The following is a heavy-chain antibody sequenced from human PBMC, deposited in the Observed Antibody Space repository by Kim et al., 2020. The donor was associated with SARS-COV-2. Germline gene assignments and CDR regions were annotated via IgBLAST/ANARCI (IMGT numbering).Heavy chain of an antibody. CDR2: INHSGST. CDR3: ARSMVAYYYYYGMDV. CDR1: GGSFSGYY. V-gene: IGHV4-34*01. J-gene: IGHJ6*02. Sequence: SETLSLTCAVYGGSFSGYYWSWIRQPPGKGLEWIGEINHSGSTNYNPSLKSRVTISVDTSKNQFSLKLSSVTAADTAVYYCARSMVAYYYYYGMDVWGQGTTVTVSS. D-gene: IGHD3-10*01.